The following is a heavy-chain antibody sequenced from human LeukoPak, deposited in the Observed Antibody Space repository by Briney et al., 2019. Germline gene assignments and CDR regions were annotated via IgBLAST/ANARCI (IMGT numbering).Heavy chain of an antibody. V-gene: IGHV4-59*01. CDR3: ARMATGYYYGMDV. Sequence: SETLSLTCTVSGGSISSYYWSWIRQPPGKGLEWIGYIYYSGSTNYNPSLKSRVTISVDTSKNQFSLKLSSVTAADTAVYYCARMATGYYYGMDVWGQGTTVTVS. D-gene: IGHD5-24*01. J-gene: IGHJ6*02. CDR1: GGSISSYY. CDR2: IYYSGST.